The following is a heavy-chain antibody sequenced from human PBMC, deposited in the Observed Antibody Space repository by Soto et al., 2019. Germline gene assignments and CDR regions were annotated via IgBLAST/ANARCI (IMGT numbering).Heavy chain of an antibody. V-gene: IGHV1-69*02. Sequence: ASVKVSCKASGGTFSSYTISWVRQAPGQGLEWMGRIIPILGIANYAQKFQGRVTITADKSTSTAYMELSSLRSEDTAVYYCASQPGGLGYCSGGSCPGWFDPWGQGTLVTVSS. J-gene: IGHJ5*02. CDR3: ASQPGGLGYCSGGSCPGWFDP. CDR2: IIPILGIA. CDR1: GGTFSSYT. D-gene: IGHD2-15*01.